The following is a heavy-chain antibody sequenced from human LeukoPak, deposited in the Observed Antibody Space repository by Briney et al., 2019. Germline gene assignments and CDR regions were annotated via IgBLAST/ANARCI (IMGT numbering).Heavy chain of an antibody. CDR1: GFTFSSYG. CDR3: AKFSSAGAVVGRGWFDP. D-gene: IGHD1-26*01. CDR2: ISYDGSNK. V-gene: IGHV3-30*18. J-gene: IGHJ5*02. Sequence: GGSLRLFCAASGFTFSSYGMHWVRQAPGKGLEWVAVISYDGSNKYYADSVKGRFTISRDNSKNTLYLQMNSLRAEDTAVYYCAKFSSAGAVVGRGWFDPWGQGTLVTVSS.